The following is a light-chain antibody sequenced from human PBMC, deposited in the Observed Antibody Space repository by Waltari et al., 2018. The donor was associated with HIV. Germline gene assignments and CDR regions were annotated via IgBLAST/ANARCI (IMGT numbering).Light chain of an antibody. V-gene: IGLV2-14*01. Sequence: QSALTQPASVSGSPGQSITISCPGTTSDIGNYNYVSWYQHHPGRAPKLLIYEVSNRPSGVSNRFSGSKSGNTASLTVSGLHAEDEGDYYCSSYSSSTSPYVFGTGTKVTVV. CDR2: EVS. CDR1: TSDIGNYNY. J-gene: IGLJ1*01. CDR3: SSYSSSTSPYV.